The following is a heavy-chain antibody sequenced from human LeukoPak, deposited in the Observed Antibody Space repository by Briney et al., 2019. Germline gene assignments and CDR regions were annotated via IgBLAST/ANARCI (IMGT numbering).Heavy chain of an antibody. CDR1: GFTFSGST. J-gene: IGHJ4*02. CDR3: ARSPHYYASGSSPLYYFDC. Sequence: PGGSLKLSCAASGFTFSGSTMHWVRQASGKGLEWVGRVGNKASSYATAYAASVKGRFTISRDDSKNTAYLQMNSLKTEDTAVYFCARSPHYYASGSSPLYYFDCWGQGTLVTVSS. V-gene: IGHV3-73*01. CDR2: VGNKASSYAT. D-gene: IGHD3-10*01.